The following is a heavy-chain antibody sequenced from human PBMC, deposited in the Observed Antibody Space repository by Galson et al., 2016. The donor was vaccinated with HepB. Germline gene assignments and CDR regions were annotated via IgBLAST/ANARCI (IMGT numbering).Heavy chain of an antibody. CDR1: GFSFSAHP. CDR2: ISSDGTRQ. J-gene: IGHJ4*02. Sequence: SLRLSCAASGFSFSAHPMHWVRQAPGKGLEWVAVISSDGTRQDYADSVRGRFTVSRDNSKNTVYLQMNSLRAEDTAVYYCARDSIAVAETLYFDYWGQGTLVSVSS. V-gene: IGHV3-30-3*01. D-gene: IGHD6-19*01. CDR3: ARDSIAVAETLYFDY.